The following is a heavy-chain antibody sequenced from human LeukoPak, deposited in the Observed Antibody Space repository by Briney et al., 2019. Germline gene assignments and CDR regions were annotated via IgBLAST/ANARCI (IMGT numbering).Heavy chain of an antibody. CDR1: GFTFSDYY. V-gene: IGHV3-11*04. CDR3: ATGYSSGWYFIDY. CDR2: ISSSGSTI. D-gene: IGHD6-19*01. J-gene: IGHJ4*02. Sequence: GGSLRLSCAASGFTFSDYYMSWIRQAPGKGLEWVSYISSSGSTIYYADSVKGRFTISRDNAKNSLYLQMNSLRAEDTAVHYCATGYSSGWYFIDYWGQGTLVTVSS.